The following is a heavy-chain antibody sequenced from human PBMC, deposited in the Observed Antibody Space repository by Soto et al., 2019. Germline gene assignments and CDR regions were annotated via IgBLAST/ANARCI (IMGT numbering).Heavy chain of an antibody. D-gene: IGHD5-18*01. V-gene: IGHV3-33*01. J-gene: IGHJ4*02. CDR3: ARDPIPVGYSYGEP. CDR1: GFTFSSYG. Sequence: PGGSLRLSCAASGFTFSSYGMHWVRQAPGKGLEWVAVIWYDGSNKYYADSVKGRFTISRDNSKNTLYLQMNSLRAEDTAVYYCARDPIPVGYSYGEPWGQGTLVTVSS. CDR2: IWYDGSNK.